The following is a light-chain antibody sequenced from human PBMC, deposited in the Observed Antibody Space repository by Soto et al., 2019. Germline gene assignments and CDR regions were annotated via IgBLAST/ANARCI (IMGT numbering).Light chain of an antibody. J-gene: IGKJ3*01. CDR2: GVS. CDR1: QSVTNS. Sequence: EIVLTQSPATLSLSPGERATLSCRASQSVTNSFLAWYRQKPGQAPRLLIYGVSTRATGIPARFSGSESGTEFTLTISSLQSEDFAVYYCQQYNDWPFTFGPGTKVDI. CDR3: QQYNDWPFT. V-gene: IGKV3-15*01.